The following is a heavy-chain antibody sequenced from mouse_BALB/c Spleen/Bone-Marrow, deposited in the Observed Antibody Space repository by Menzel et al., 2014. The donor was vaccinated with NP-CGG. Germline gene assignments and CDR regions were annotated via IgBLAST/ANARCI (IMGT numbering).Heavy chain of an antibody. J-gene: IGHJ2*01. V-gene: IGHV5-17*02. CDR2: ISSGSSSI. Sequence: EVHLVESGGGLVQPGGSRKLSCAASGFTFSRFGMHWVRRAPEKGLEWVAFISSGSSSIYYTDTVKGRFTISRDNPKNTLFLQMTSLRSEDTAMYYCGRGDYWGQGTTLTVSS. CDR1: GFTFSRFG. CDR3: GRGDY.